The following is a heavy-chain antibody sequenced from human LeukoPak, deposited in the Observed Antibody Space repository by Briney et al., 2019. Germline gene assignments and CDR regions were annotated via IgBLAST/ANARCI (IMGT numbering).Heavy chain of an antibody. CDR2: INSDGSST. D-gene: IGHD1-26*01. CDR3: ARDGTYSGSYFYYWYYYMDV. CDR1: GFTFSSYW. J-gene: IGHJ6*03. V-gene: IGHV3-74*01. Sequence: PGGSLRLSCAASGFTFSSYWMHWVRQAPGKGLVWVSRINSDGSSTSYADSVKGRFTISRDNAKNTLYLQMNSLRAEDTAVYYCARDGTYSGSYFYYWYYYMDVWGKGTTVTVSS.